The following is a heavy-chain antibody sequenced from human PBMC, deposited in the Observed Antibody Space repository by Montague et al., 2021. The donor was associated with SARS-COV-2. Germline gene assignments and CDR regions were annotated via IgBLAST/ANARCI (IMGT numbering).Heavy chain of an antibody. CDR2: ISSSGTT. Sequence: SETLSLTCTVSGGSIGAYYWSWIRQPPGKGPEWIAYISSSGTTNYNPSLKSRITVSVDTSRNQLSLKLSSVTAADSAVYYGARESRLKYLVWSGSRYDYYGMDVWGQGTTVTVSS. CDR3: ARESRLKYLVWSGSRYDYYGMDV. CDR1: GGSIGAYY. V-gene: IGHV4-59*01. D-gene: IGHD3-3*01. J-gene: IGHJ6*02.